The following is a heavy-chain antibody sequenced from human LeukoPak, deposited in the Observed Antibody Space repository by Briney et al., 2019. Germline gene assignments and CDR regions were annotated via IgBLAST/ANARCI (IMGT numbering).Heavy chain of an antibody. CDR3: ARVVIAVAATDAFDI. V-gene: IGHV1-2*02. D-gene: IGHD6-19*01. CDR1: GYTSTGSY. J-gene: IGHJ3*02. Sequence: GASVKVSCKASGYTSTGSYMHWVRQAPGQGLEWMGWIIPISGGTNYAQKFQGRVTTTRDTSISTAYMELSRQRSDDTAVYYCARVVIAVAATDAFDIWGQGTMVTVSS. CDR2: IIPISGGT.